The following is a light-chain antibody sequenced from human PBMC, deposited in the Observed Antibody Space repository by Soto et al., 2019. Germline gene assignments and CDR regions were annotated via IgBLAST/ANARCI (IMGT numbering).Light chain of an antibody. CDR3: QQRSNWLT. J-gene: IGKJ4*01. CDR2: DAS. Sequence: EIVLTQSKATLSFSPGERATLSCRASQSVSSYLAWYQQKPGQAPRLLIYDASNRATGIPARFSGSGSGTDFTLTISSLEPEDFAVYYCQQRSNWLTFGGGTKVDI. V-gene: IGKV3-11*01. CDR1: QSVSSY.